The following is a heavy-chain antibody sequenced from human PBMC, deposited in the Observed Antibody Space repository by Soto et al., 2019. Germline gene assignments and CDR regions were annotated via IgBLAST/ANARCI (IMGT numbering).Heavy chain of an antibody. Sequence: SETLSLTCTVSSAPVSSTTYTWGWIRQPPGKGLEWVASVYYGGRSYYNPTLNSRVTISVDTSKNQFSLKLSSVTAADTAVYYCARTGYSLAYGMDVWGQGTTVTVSS. CDR2: VYYGGRS. V-gene: IGHV4-39*01. CDR3: ARTGYSLAYGMDV. J-gene: IGHJ6*02. D-gene: IGHD5-18*01. CDR1: SAPVSSTTYT.